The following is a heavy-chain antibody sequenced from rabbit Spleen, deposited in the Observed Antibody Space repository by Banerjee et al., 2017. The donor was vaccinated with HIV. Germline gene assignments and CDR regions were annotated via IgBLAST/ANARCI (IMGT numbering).Heavy chain of an antibody. J-gene: IGHJ6*01. CDR2: IYAGSSGFT. D-gene: IGHD1-1*01. V-gene: IGHV1S40*01. CDR1: GFSLTSSDY. Sequence: QSLEESGGDLVKPGASLTLTCTASGFSLTSSDYMCWVRQAPGKGLEWIACIYAGSSGFTYYASWAKGRFTISKTSSTTVTLQMTRLTAADTATYFCARDTSSSFSSYGMDLWGQGTLVTVS. CDR3: ARDTSSSFSSYGMDL.